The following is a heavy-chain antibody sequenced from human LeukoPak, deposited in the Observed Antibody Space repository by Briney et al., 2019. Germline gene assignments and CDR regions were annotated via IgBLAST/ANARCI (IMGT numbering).Heavy chain of an antibody. CDR1: GGSFSGYY. CDR3: ASVHTSGFAGTEVDY. CDR2: INHSGST. J-gene: IGHJ4*02. D-gene: IGHD3-16*01. V-gene: IGHV4-34*01. Sequence: SETLSLTCAVYGGSFSGYYWSWIRQPPGKGLEWIGEINHSGSTNYNPSLKSRVTISVDTSKNQFSLKLSSVTAADTAVYYYASVHTSGFAGTEVDYWGQGTLVTVSS.